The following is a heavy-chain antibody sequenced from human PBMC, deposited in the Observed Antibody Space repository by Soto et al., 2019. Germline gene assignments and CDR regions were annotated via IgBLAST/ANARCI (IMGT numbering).Heavy chain of an antibody. D-gene: IGHD3-3*01. J-gene: IGHJ6*02. CDR2: ISSSSSTI. Sequence: GGSLRLSCAASGFTFSSYSMNWVRQAPGKGLEWVSYISSSSSTIYYADSVKGRFTISRDNAKNSLYLQMNSLRDEDTAVHYCARVSYDFWSGYSVIDYYYGMDVWGQGTTVTVSS. CDR1: GFTFSSYS. CDR3: ARVSYDFWSGYSVIDYYYGMDV. V-gene: IGHV3-48*02.